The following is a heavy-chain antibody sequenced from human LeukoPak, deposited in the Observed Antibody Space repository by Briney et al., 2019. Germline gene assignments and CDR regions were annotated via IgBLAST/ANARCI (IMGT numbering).Heavy chain of an antibody. CDR3: ARLPMAVTPHVDY. CDR2: MYYSGTT. V-gene: IGHV4-59*01. CDR1: GGSITSYY. J-gene: IGHJ4*02. Sequence: SQTLSLTCSISGGSITSYYRSWIRQSPGKGLEWIGFMYYSGTTNYNPSLKSRVTISLGMSKNQFSLKLSSVTAADTAVYYCARLPMAVTPHVDYWGQGTLVTVSS. D-gene: IGHD2-21*02.